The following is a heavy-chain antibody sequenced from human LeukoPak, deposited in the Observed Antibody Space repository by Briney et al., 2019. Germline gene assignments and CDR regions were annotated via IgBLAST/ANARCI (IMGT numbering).Heavy chain of an antibody. CDR2: IYYSGST. D-gene: IGHD2-15*01. CDR1: GGSISSYY. Sequence: SETLSLTCTVSGGSISSYYWSCIRQPPGKGLEWIGYIYYSGSTNYNPSLKSRVTISVDTSKNQFSLKLSSVTAADTAVYYCARHFRSYCSGGSCYGWFDPWGQGTLVTVSS. CDR3: ARHFRSYCSGGSCYGWFDP. J-gene: IGHJ5*02. V-gene: IGHV4-59*08.